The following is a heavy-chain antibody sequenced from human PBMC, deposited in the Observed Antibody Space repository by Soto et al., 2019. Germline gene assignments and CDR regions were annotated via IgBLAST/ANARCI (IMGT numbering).Heavy chain of an antibody. Sequence: SETLSLTCTVSGGSISSGDYYWSWIRQPPGKGLEWIGYIYYSGSTNYNPSLKSRVTISVDTSKNQFSLKLSSVTAADTAVYYCASSSYYDILTGYYNVRYGMDVWAKGPRSPSP. V-gene: IGHV4-30-4*01. J-gene: IGHJ6*02. CDR3: ASSSYYDILTGYYNVRYGMDV. CDR1: GGSISSGDYY. CDR2: IYYSGST. D-gene: IGHD3-9*01.